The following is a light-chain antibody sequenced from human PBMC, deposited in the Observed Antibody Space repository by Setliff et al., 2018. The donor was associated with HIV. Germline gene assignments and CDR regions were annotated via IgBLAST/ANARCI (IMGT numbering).Light chain of an antibody. CDR1: NSDVGGYNY. CDR3: SSYAGSNNYV. CDR2: EVS. Sequence: QSVLAQPASVSGSPGQSITISCTGTNSDVGGYNYVSWYQQYPGKAPKLMIYEVSNRPSGVSNRFSGSKSGSTASLTISGLQAEDEAEYYCSSYAGSNNYVFGTGTKVTVL. J-gene: IGLJ1*01. V-gene: IGLV2-14*01.